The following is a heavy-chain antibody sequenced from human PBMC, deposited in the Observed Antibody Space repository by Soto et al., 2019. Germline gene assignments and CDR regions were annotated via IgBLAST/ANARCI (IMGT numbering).Heavy chain of an antibody. CDR3: ARETYDSLTGASRDY. D-gene: IGHD3-9*01. V-gene: IGHV1-18*01. CDR2: ISGYNGNT. CDR1: GYTFTNYG. J-gene: IGHJ4*02. Sequence: QVQLVPSGAEVKKPGASVKVSCKTSGYTFTNYGISWVRQAPGQGLEWMGWISGYNGNTNYAQKLQGRVTMTTDPSTSTAYMELRSLRTDDTDLYYCARETYDSLTGASRDYWGQGTLVTVSS.